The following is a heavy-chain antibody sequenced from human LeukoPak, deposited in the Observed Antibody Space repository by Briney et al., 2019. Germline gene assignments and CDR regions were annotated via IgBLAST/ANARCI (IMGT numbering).Heavy chain of an antibody. CDR3: ARDGPAQMVDFDY. CDR1: GYTFSGTGWY. V-gene: IGHV1-2*02. D-gene: IGHD3-10*01. CDR2: IYPNNGAT. J-gene: IGHJ4*02. Sequence: ASVKVSCKASGYTFSGTGWYLYWLRQAPGQGLECMGWIYPNNGATAYAQKFQGRVAMTRNTSITTAYMELSRLRPDDTAVYYCARDGPAQMVDFDYWGQGTLVTVSS.